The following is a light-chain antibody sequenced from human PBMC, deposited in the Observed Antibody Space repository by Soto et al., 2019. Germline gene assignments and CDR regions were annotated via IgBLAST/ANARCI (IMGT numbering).Light chain of an antibody. CDR2: TAS. J-gene: IGKJ1*01. CDR1: QSISRY. Sequence: IQMTQSPSSLSASLRYGVTMTCRASQSISRYLNWYQQKPGKAPKLLIHTASTLQSGVPSRFSGSGSGTEFTLTISSLQPEDFATYHCQQSFNTPRTFGQGTKVDI. V-gene: IGKV1-39*01. CDR3: QQSFNTPRT.